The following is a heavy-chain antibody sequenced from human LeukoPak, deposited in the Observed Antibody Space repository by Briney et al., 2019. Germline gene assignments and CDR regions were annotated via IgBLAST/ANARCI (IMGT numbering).Heavy chain of an antibody. Sequence: PGGSLRLSCAASGFSVSRNYLSWARQAPGKGLEWVSVIYGGATTDYADSVKGRFTISTDSSKNTLYLQMNSLRDEDTSVYYCARGGRTDSGSYPYGMDVWGQGATVTVSS. V-gene: IGHV3-66*01. CDR3: ARGGRTDSGSYPYGMDV. J-gene: IGHJ6*02. D-gene: IGHD3-10*01. CDR2: IYGGATT. CDR1: GFSVSRNY.